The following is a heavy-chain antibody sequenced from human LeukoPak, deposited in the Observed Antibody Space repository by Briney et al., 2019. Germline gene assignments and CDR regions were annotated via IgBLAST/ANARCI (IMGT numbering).Heavy chain of an antibody. J-gene: IGHJ4*02. Sequence: QTGGSLRLSYAASGFTFNTYWMAWVRQAPGKGLGWVANINQDESEKYYLDSVKGRFAISRDNGKDSQYLQMNSLRAEDTAVYYCARDNDDNLDYWGQGTLVTVSS. D-gene: IGHD1-14*01. CDR1: GFTFNTYW. CDR2: INQDESEK. V-gene: IGHV3-7*01. CDR3: ARDNDDNLDY.